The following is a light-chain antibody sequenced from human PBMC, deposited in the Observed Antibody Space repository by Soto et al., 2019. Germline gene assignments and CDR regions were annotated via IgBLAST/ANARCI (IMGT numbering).Light chain of an antibody. V-gene: IGKV1-5*03. CDR1: QSISSW. Sequence: DIQMTQSPSTLSASVGDRVTITCRASQSISSWLAWYQQKPGKAPKLLIYKASSLESGVTSRFSGSGSGTEFNLTISSLQPDDFATYYCQQYNSYSPWTVGQGTKVEIK. CDR2: KAS. J-gene: IGKJ1*01. CDR3: QQYNSYSPWT.